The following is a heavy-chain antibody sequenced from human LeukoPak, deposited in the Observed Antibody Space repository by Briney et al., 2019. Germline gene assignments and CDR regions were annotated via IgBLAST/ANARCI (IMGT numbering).Heavy chain of an antibody. CDR1: GGSISSGGYD. D-gene: IGHD3-10*01. CDR3: AVQDYYGSGSHAQDY. V-gene: IGHV4-31*03. J-gene: IGHJ4*02. CDR2: IYYSGST. Sequence: PSETLSLTCTVSGGSISSGGYDWSWIRQHPGKGLEWIGYIYYSGSTYYNPSLKSRVTISVDTSKNQFSLKLSSVTAADTAVYYCAVQDYYGSGSHAQDYWGQGTLVTVSS.